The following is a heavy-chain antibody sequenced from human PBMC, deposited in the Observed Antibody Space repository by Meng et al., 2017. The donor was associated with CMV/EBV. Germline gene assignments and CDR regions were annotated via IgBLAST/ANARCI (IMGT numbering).Heavy chain of an antibody. D-gene: IGHD3-16*01. CDR1: GFNFSAYW. V-gene: IGHV3-7*01. J-gene: IGHJ5*02. CDR2: IKQHGSEK. Sequence: GGSLRLSCAASGFNFSAYWMIWVRQAPGKGLEWAANIKQHGSEKYYVDSVKGRFTISRDDAKNSLYLQMNSLRVEDTAVYYCAREYGGWFDPWGQGTLVTVSS. CDR3: AREYGGWFDP.